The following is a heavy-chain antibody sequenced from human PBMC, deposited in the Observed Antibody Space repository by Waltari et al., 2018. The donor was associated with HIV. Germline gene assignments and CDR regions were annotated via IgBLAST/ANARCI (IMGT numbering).Heavy chain of an antibody. CDR2: MSSRRSYI. CDR1: GFTFSNYN. V-gene: IGHV3-21*01. CDR3: ARDGGFTYGSSFDY. Sequence: EVQLVESGGGLVKPGGSLRLFCAASGFTFSNYNMNWVRQAPGKGREGGSSMSSRRSYIYYADSVKGRFTISRDNAKNSLYLQLNSLRAEDTAVYYCARDGGFTYGSSFDYWGQGTLVTVSS. J-gene: IGHJ4*02. D-gene: IGHD5-18*01.